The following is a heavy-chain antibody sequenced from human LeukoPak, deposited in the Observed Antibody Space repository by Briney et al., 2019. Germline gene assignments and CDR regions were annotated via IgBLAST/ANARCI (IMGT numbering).Heavy chain of an antibody. V-gene: IGHV3-21*01. CDR1: GFTLSSYS. CDR3: ARADCSGGSCYSLFDY. J-gene: IGHJ4*02. CDR2: ISSSSSYI. D-gene: IGHD2-15*01. Sequence: PGRSLRLSCAASGFTLSSYSMNWVRQAPGKGLEWVSSISSSSSYIYYADSVKGRFTISRDNAKNSLYLQMDSLRAEDTAVYYCARADCSGGSCYSLFDYWGQGTLVTVSS.